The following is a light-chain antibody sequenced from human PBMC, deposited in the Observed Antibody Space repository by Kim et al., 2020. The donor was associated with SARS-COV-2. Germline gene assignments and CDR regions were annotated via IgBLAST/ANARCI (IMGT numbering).Light chain of an antibody. CDR1: GSIYKY. Sequence: SASMGDRVTITCRTSGSIYKYLTWYQQRPGKAPKPLIYAAYSLQSGVPSRFSGSGSETEFTLTISSLQPEDFATYFCQQAYSSPPAFGQGTKLEI. CDR3: QQAYSSPPA. V-gene: IGKV1-39*01. J-gene: IGKJ2*01. CDR2: AAY.